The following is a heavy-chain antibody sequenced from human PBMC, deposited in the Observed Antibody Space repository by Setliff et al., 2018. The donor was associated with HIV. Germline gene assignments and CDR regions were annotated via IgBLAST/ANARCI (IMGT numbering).Heavy chain of an antibody. CDR2: ISTSGSTI. V-gene: IGHV3-48*02. J-gene: IGHJ4*02. Sequence: GESLKISCEASGFTFSIYNMNWVRQAPGKGLEWVSYISTSGSTICYADSVKGRFTISRDNGKKSLYLQMDSLRDEDTAVYYCAREKFENGDYEFVSTFDSRGQGTLVTVSS. D-gene: IGHD4-17*01. CDR1: GFTFSIYN. CDR3: AREKFENGDYEFVSTFDS.